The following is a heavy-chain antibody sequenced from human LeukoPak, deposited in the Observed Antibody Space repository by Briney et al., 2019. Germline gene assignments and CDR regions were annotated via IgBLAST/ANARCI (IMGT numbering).Heavy chain of an antibody. CDR1: GFTFSTYS. D-gene: IGHD2-15*01. V-gene: IGHV3-23*01. Sequence: GGSLRLSCAASGFTFSTYSMNWVRQAPGKGLEWVSAISGSGGSTYYADSVKGRFTISRDNSKNTLYLQMNSLRAEDTAVYYCAKTVNYCSGGSCYSDYYYGMDVWGQGTTVTVSS. CDR2: ISGSGGST. CDR3: AKTVNYCSGGSCYSDYYYGMDV. J-gene: IGHJ6*02.